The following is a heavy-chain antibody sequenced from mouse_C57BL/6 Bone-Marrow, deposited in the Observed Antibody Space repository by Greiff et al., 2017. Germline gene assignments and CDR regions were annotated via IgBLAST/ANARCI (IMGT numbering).Heavy chain of an antibody. CDR3: ARKPRGYFDV. CDR1: GFSLTSYG. V-gene: IGHV2-2*01. J-gene: IGHJ1*03. Sequence: VQRVESGPGLVQPSQSLSITCTVSGFSLTSYGVHWVRQSPGKGLEWLGVIWSGGSTDYNAAFISRLSISKDNSKSQVFFKMNSLQADDTAIYYCARKPRGYFDVWGTGTTVTVSS. CDR2: IWSGGST. D-gene: IGHD6-1*01.